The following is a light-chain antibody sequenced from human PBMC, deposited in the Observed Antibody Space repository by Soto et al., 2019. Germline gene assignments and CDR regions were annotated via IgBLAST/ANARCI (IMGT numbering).Light chain of an antibody. Sequence: IQLTQSPSTLSSSLADRVTLTCRASQSISSWLAWYQQTPGKAPKLLSYDASSLESGVPSRFSGSGSGTEFTLTISSLKPDDFETYYCQHYNSYSEAFGQGTKVDIK. V-gene: IGKV1-5*01. CDR1: QSISSW. CDR3: QHYNSYSEA. J-gene: IGKJ1*01. CDR2: DAS.